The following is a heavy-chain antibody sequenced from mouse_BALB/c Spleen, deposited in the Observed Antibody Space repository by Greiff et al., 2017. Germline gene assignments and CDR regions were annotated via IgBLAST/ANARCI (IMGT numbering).Heavy chain of an antibody. D-gene: IGHD2-1*01. Sequence: QVQLQQSGAELVKPGASVKMSCKASGYTFTSYNMHWVKQTPGQGLEWIGAIYPGNGDTSYNQKFKGKATLTADKSSSTAYMQLSSLTSEDSAVYYCARGDLLSYFDVWGAGTTVTVSS. CDR1: GYTFTSYN. V-gene: IGHV1-12*01. CDR2: IYPGNGDT. CDR3: ARGDLLSYFDV. J-gene: IGHJ1*01.